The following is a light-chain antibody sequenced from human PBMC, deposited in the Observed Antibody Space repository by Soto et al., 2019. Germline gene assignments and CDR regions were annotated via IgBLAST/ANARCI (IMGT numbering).Light chain of an antibody. CDR2: DAS. CDR1: QSISSY. CDR3: QQYDSLPLT. J-gene: IGKJ4*01. Sequence: DIHMTQPPSSLSASVGDRVTITCRASQSISSYLNWYQQTPGKAPKLLIYDASNLETGVPSRFSGSGSGTDFTFTISSLQPEDIATYYCQQYDSLPLTFAGGTKVDIK. V-gene: IGKV1-33*01.